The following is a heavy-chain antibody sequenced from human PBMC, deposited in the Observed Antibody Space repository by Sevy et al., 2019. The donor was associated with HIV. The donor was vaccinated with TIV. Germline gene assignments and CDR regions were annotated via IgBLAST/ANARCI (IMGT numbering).Heavy chain of an antibody. Sequence: SETLSLTCTVSGDSISGYYWSWIRQPPGKGLEWIGYFYYSRSTNYNPSLKSRVTISVDTSKNQVSLKVSSVTTADTAVHYCARAYSEYYDGMDVWGQGTTVTVSS. V-gene: IGHV4-59*01. CDR3: ARAYSEYYDGMDV. CDR2: FYYSRST. J-gene: IGHJ6*02. D-gene: IGHD4-4*01. CDR1: GDSISGYY.